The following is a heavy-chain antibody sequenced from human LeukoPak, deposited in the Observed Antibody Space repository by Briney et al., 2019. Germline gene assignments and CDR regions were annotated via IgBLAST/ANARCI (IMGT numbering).Heavy chain of an antibody. CDR3: ARERYYYDSSGCPY. Sequence: PSETLSLTCAVSGYSISSGYYWGWIRQPPGKGLEWIGSIYHSGSNYYNPSLKSRVTISVDTSKNQFSLKLSSVTAADTAVYYCARERYYYDSSGCPYWGQGTLVTVSS. D-gene: IGHD3-22*01. V-gene: IGHV4-38-2*02. J-gene: IGHJ4*02. CDR1: GYSISSGYY. CDR2: IYHSGSN.